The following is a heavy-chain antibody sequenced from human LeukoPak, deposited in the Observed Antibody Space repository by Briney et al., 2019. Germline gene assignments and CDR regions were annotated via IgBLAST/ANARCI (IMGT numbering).Heavy chain of an antibody. CDR2: INHSGST. Sequence: PSETLSLTCAVSGGSFSGYYWSWIRQPPGKGLEWIGEINHSGSTNYNPSLKSRVTISVETSKNQFSLKLSSVTAADTAVYYCARGQSSGLENWFDPWGQGTLVTVSS. J-gene: IGHJ5*02. CDR1: GGSFSGYY. V-gene: IGHV4-34*01. D-gene: IGHD6-19*01. CDR3: ARGQSSGLENWFDP.